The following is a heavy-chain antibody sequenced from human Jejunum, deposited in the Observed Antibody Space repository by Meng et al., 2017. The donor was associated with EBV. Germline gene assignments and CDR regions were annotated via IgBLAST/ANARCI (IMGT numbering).Heavy chain of an antibody. CDR1: GGSIRSPNW. CDR3: AREVSNTSSWGSFDY. Sequence: QVHLEXXGPGPXKPSGTLSVTCDVSGGSIRSPNWWHWVRQAPGEGLEWIGEIYHTGSTNYNPSLKSRVTMSLDQSKNQFSMKLTSVTAADTAVYFCAREVSNTSSWGSFDYWGQGALVTVSS. J-gene: IGHJ4*02. CDR2: IYHTGST. V-gene: IGHV4-4*02. D-gene: IGHD6-13*01.